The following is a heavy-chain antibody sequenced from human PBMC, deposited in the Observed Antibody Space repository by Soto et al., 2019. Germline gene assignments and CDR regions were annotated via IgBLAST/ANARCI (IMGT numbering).Heavy chain of an antibody. J-gene: IGHJ5*02. CDR3: ARDRIAAENWFDP. Sequence: GGSLRLSCAASGFTFSNYWMHWVRQAPGKGLVWISRMNSDGSSTSYADSVKGRFTISRDNAKNTLYLQMSSLRAEDTAGYYCARDRIAAENWFDPWGQGTLVTVSS. CDR1: GFTFSNYW. CDR2: MNSDGSST. V-gene: IGHV3-74*01. D-gene: IGHD6-13*01.